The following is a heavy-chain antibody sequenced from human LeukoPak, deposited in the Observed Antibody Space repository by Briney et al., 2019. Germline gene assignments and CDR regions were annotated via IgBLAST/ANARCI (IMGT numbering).Heavy chain of an antibody. J-gene: IGHJ4*02. D-gene: IGHD3-10*01. V-gene: IGHV3-23*01. CDR2: VSANGIST. CDR3: AKDRGYTTGRDFDY. Sequence: GGSLRLSCAASGFTFCNYPMSWVRQAPGKGLEWVSVVSANGISTLYADSVKGRFTISRDNPMNTLYLQMSSLRAEDTAVYYCAKDRGYTTGRDFDYWGQGARVTVSS. CDR1: GFTFCNYP.